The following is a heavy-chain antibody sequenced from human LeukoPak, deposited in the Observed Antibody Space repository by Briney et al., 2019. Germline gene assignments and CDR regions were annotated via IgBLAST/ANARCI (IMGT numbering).Heavy chain of an antibody. CDR1: GFTFSSLP. V-gene: IGHV3-23*01. Sequence: GASLSLPCALSGFTFSSLPLTWVRHAPGEGLEWVSVISGRGSNTFHADSVKGRLTISRDNSKNPLFLQMNSLRAEDTAVYYCAKGSSYFDGSGYYYFGYWGTGTLVAVSS. J-gene: IGHJ4*02. CDR3: AKGSSYFDGSGYYYFGY. D-gene: IGHD3-22*01. CDR2: ISGRGSNT.